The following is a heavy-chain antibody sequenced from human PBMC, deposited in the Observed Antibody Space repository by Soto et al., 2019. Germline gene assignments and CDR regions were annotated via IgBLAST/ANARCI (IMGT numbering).Heavy chain of an antibody. CDR3: AKSDESTVFFGNDY. CDR2: ISGSGGSGSGGRT. V-gene: IGHV3-23*01. CDR1: GFTFSSYA. J-gene: IGHJ4*02. D-gene: IGHD3-3*01. Sequence: GGSLRLSCAASGFTFSSYAMSWVRQAPGKGLEWIASISGSGGSGSGGRTFYRDSVKGRFIISRDNSENTVYLQMNSLRAEDTALYYCAKSDESTVFFGNDYGGQGTLVTVSS.